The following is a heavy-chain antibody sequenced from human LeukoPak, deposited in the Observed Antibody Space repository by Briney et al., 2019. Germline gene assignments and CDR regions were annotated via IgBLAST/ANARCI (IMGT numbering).Heavy chain of an antibody. CDR2: ITYGGAT. Sequence: PSETLSLTCAVYNGSFGGYHWNWIRRPPGKRLEWIGEITYGGATNYNPSLTSRVTMSVDTSKKQFSLKLTSLTAADTAVYYCVRGRYCSSASCYDWFDPWSPGTHVSVYS. CDR1: NGSFGGYH. CDR3: VRGRYCSSASCYDWFDP. V-gene: IGHV4-34*01. J-gene: IGHJ5*02. D-gene: IGHD2-2*01.